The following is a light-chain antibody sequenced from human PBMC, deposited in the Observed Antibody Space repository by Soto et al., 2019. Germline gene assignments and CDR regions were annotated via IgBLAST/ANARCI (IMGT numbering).Light chain of an antibody. CDR2: EVS. CDR3: SSYTTTNTLV. Sequence: QSALTQPASVSGSPGQSITISCTGTSSDVGGYNFVSWYQHHPGKVPKLMLYEVSSRPSGVSSRFSGSKSGNTASLTISGLQAEDEADYYCSSYTTTNTLVFGTGTKVTVL. CDR1: SSDVGGYNF. V-gene: IGLV2-14*01. J-gene: IGLJ1*01.